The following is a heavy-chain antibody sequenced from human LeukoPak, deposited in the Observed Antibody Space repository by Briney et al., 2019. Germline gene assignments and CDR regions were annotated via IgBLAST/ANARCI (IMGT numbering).Heavy chain of an antibody. CDR1: GYTFTSYQ. D-gene: IGHD2-21*01. V-gene: IGHV1-46*01. J-gene: IGHJ4*02. CDR3: ARGFLGRPDY. CDR2: INPSAGTT. Sequence: ASVKVSCKASGYTFTSYQMHWVRQAPRQGLEWMGVINPSAGTTSYAQNFQGRVIVTGDTSKNQFSLRLSSVTAADTAVYYCARGFLGRPDYWGQGTLVTVSS.